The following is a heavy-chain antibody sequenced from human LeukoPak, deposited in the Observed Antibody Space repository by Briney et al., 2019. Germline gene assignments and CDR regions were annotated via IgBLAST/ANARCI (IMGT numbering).Heavy chain of an antibody. J-gene: IGHJ4*02. CDR1: GGSFSSDY. CDR2: INYRGSI. D-gene: IGHD5-24*01. CDR3: ARGSGFNSPFDH. Sequence: SETLSLTCAVSGGSFSSDYWSWIRQPPGKGLEWIGEINYRGSIIYNPSLETRVTISAGTSKNQFSLKLSSVTAADTAVYYCARGSGFNSPFDHWGQGTLVTVSS. V-gene: IGHV4-34*01.